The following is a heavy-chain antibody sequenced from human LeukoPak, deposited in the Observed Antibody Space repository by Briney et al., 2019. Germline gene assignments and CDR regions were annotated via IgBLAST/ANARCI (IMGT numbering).Heavy chain of an antibody. V-gene: IGHV1-69*05. CDR3: ARAIRNQLLSDY. D-gene: IGHD2-2*01. CDR2: IIPIFGTA. J-gene: IGHJ4*02. Sequence: SVKVSCKASGGTFSSYAISWVRQAPGQGLEWMGGIIPIFGTANYAQKFQGRVTITTDESTSTAYMELSSLRSEDTAVYYCARAIRNQLLSDYWGQGTLVTVSS. CDR1: GGTFSSYA.